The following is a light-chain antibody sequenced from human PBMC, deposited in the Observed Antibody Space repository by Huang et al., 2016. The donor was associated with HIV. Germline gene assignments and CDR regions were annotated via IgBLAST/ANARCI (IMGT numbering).Light chain of an antibody. CDR2: GAY. CDR3: QQYGSSPPFT. V-gene: IGKV3-20*01. Sequence: EILLTQSPVTLSLSLGERATLSCRASQSVSNNYLAWYQQRPGQAPRLLIYGAYNRATGIPDRFSGSGSGTDVTLIISRLQSEDFALYYCQQYGSSPPFTFGPGTKVDI. CDR1: QSVSNNY. J-gene: IGKJ3*01.